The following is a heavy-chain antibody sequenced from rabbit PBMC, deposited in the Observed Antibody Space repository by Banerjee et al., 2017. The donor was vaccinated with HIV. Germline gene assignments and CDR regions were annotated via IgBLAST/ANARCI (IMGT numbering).Heavy chain of an antibody. CDR1: GFSFSSGYD. CDR3: ARSGDGGYGYVAFGL. CDR2: IYVGSSGST. V-gene: IGHV1S40*01. D-gene: IGHD6-1*01. Sequence: QSLEESGGDLVKPGASLTLTCTASGFSFSSGYDMCWVRQAPGKGLEWIACIYVGSSGSTYYASWAKGRFTISKASSTTVTLQMTSLTAADTATYFCARSGDGGYGYVAFGLWGPGTLVTVS. J-gene: IGHJ6*01.